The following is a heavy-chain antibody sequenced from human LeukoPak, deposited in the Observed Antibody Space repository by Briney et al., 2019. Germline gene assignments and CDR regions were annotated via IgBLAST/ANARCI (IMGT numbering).Heavy chain of an antibody. J-gene: IGHJ4*02. Sequence: PETLSLTCAAYGGSFSGYYWSWIRQPPGKGREWIGEINHSGSTNYNPSLKSRVTISVDTSKNQFSLKLSSVTAADTAVYYCARHRLRYSSGWFSDYFDYWGQGTLVTVSS. V-gene: IGHV4-34*01. CDR2: INHSGST. CDR3: ARHRLRYSSGWFSDYFDY. CDR1: GGSFSGYY. D-gene: IGHD6-19*01.